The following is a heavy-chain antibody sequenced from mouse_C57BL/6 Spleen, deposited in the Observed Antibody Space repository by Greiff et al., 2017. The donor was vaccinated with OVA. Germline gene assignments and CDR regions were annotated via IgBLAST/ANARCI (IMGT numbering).Heavy chain of an antibody. CDR1: GYTFTSYW. D-gene: IGHD2-4*01. J-gene: IGHJ4*01. V-gene: IGHV1-64*01. CDR2: IHPNSGST. Sequence: QVQLQQPGAELVKPGASVKLSCKASGYTFTSYWMHWVKQRPGQGLEWIGMIHPNSGSTNYNEKLKSKATLTVDKSSSTAYMQLSSLTSEDSAVYYCARGPYDYFYAMDYWGQGTSVTGSS. CDR3: ARGPYDYFYAMDY.